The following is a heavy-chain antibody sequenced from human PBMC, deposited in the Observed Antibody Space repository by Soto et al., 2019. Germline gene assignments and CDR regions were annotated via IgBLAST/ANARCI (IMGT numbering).Heavy chain of an antibody. Sequence: EVQLLESGGGLVQPGGSLRLSCAASGFTFSSYAMSWVRQAPGKGLEWVSVISGSGGSTYYAXXVKGRFTISRDNSKXXLYXQMXSLRAEDTAVYYCARRSSGWYFDYWGQGTLVTVSS. V-gene: IGHV3-23*01. D-gene: IGHD6-19*01. J-gene: IGHJ4*02. CDR2: ISGSGGST. CDR1: GFTFSSYA. CDR3: ARRSSGWYFDY.